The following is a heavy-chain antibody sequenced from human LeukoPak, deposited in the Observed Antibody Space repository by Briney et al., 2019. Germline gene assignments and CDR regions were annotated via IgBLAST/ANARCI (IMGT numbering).Heavy chain of an antibody. V-gene: IGHV4-4*07. CDR3: ASSTGDLEAFDI. CDR2: IYTSGST. Sequence: SETLSLTCTVSGGSISDYYWSWIRQPAGKGLEWIGRIYTSGSTDYNPSLKSRVAMSVDTSKNQFSLKLNSMTAADTAVYYCASSTGDLEAFDIWGQGTMVTVSS. CDR1: GGSISDYY. D-gene: IGHD7-27*01. J-gene: IGHJ3*02.